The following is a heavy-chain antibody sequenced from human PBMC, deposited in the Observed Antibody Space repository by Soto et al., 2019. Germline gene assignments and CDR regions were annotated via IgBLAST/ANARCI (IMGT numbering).Heavy chain of an antibody. Sequence: ASVKVSCKASGYTFTGYYMHWVLQAPGQGLEWMGWINPNSGGTNYAQKFQGWVTMTRDTSISTAYMELSRLRSDDTAVYYCAREGREITTFDYWGQGTLVTVSS. CDR2: INPNSGGT. V-gene: IGHV1-2*04. CDR3: AREGREITTFDY. CDR1: GYTFTGYY. J-gene: IGHJ4*02. D-gene: IGHD3-10*01.